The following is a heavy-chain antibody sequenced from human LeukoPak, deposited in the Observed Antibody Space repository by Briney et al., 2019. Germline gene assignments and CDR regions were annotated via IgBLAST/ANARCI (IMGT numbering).Heavy chain of an antibody. J-gene: IGHJ4*02. Sequence: GASVKVSCKASGYTFTSYDINWVRQATGQGLEWMGWMNPNSGNTGYAQKFQGRVTMTRNTSISTAYMELSSLRSEYTAVYYCARVRSAYRYSSSWYFFTFWGQGTLVTVSS. CDR3: ARVRSAYRYSSSWYFFTF. V-gene: IGHV1-8*01. CDR1: GYTFTSYD. CDR2: MNPNSGNT. D-gene: IGHD6-13*01.